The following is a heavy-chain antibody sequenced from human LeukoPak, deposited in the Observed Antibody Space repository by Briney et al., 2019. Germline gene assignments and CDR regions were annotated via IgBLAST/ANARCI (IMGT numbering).Heavy chain of an antibody. V-gene: IGHV4-61*02. Sequence: SQTLSLTRTVSGGSISSDSSYWSWIRQPAGEGLEWIGRIYTSGSTNYNPSLKSRVTISVDTSKNQFSLSLTSVTAADTAVYYCTRGQTWVYYMDVWGEGTTVTVSS. J-gene: IGHJ6*03. CDR3: TRGQTWVYYMDV. CDR2: IYTSGST. CDR1: GGSISSDSSY. D-gene: IGHD7-27*01.